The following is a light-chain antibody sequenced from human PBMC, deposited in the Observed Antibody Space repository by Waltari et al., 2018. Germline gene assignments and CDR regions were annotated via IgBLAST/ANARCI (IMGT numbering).Light chain of an antibody. J-gene: IGKJ1*01. CDR2: AAS. CDR1: QSVSRS. CDR3: QHYVRLPAT. V-gene: IGKV3-20*01. Sequence: EIVLTQSPGTLSLSQGERVTLSCRASQSVSRSLAWYQQKPGQAPRLLIYAASSRATGIPGRVSGSGSGTDFSLTISRLEPEDFAVYYCQHYVRLPATFGQGTKVEI.